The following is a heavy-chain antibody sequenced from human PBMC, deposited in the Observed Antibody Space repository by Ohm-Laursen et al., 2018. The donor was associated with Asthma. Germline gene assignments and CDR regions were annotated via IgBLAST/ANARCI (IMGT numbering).Heavy chain of an antibody. D-gene: IGHD2-15*01. J-gene: IGHJ4*02. CDR3: ARGLKVGVVAATPRYFDY. Sequence: SDTLSLTCAVYGGSFSGYYWSWIRQPPGKGLEWIGEINHSGSTNYNPSLKSRVTISVDTSKNQFSLKLSSVTAADTAVYYCARGLKVGVVAATPRYFDYWGQGTLVTVSS. V-gene: IGHV4-34*01. CDR2: INHSGST. CDR1: GGSFSGYY.